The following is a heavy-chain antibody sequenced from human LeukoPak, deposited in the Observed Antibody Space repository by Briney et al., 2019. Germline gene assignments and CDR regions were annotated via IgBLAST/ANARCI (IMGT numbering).Heavy chain of an antibody. J-gene: IGHJ3*02. D-gene: IGHD2-21*02. CDR2: ISAYNGDT. V-gene: IGHV1-18*01. Sequence: ASVKVSCKASGYNFINYGISWVRQAPGQGLEWMGCISAYNGDTNYVQKFQGRVTMTTDTSTSTAYMELRSLRSDDTAVYYCARSRGGDAWDALDIWGQGTMVTVSS. CDR1: GYNFINYG. CDR3: ARSRGGDAWDALDI.